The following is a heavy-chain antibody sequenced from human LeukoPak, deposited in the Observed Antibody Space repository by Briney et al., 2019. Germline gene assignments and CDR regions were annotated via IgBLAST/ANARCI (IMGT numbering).Heavy chain of an antibody. D-gene: IGHD3-3*01. Sequence: GGSLRLSCAASGFTLSTYWMHWVRQAPGKGLVWVSRIKSDGSTNYADSVKGRFTISRDNAKNTLSLQMNSLSPEDTGVYYCARAPSEIGGYYPEYFRHWGQGTLVTVSS. J-gene: IGHJ1*01. CDR1: GFTLSTYW. CDR2: IKSDGST. V-gene: IGHV3-74*01. CDR3: ARAPSEIGGYYPEYFRH.